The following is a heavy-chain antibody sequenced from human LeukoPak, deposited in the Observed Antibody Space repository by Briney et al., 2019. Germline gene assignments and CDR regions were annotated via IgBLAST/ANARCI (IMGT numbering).Heavy chain of an antibody. J-gene: IGHJ5*02. CDR3: ARDQGSGCFDL. V-gene: IGHV3-74*01. CDR2: INSDASST. D-gene: IGHD6-19*01. CDR1: GFTFSSYW. Sequence: GGSRRLSCAASGFTFSSYWMHWVRQAPGKGLVWVSRINSDASSTSNADSVKGRFTISRDNAKNTLYLQMNSLRAEDTAVYYCARDQGSGCFDLWGQGTLVTVSS.